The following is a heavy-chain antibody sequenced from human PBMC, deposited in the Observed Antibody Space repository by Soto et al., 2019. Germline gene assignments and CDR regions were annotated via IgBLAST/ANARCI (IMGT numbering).Heavy chain of an antibody. CDR3: ARGLSSRIQLWLPYYYYGMDV. V-gene: IGHV3-7*01. CDR2: IKQDGSEK. Sequence: GWSLRLSCAASGFTFSSYWMSWVRQAPGKGLEWVANIKQDGSEKYYVDSVKGRFTISRDNAKNSLYLQMNSLRAEDTAVYYCARGLSSRIQLWLPYYYYGMDVWGQGTTVTVSS. CDR1: GFTFSSYW. D-gene: IGHD5-18*01. J-gene: IGHJ6*02.